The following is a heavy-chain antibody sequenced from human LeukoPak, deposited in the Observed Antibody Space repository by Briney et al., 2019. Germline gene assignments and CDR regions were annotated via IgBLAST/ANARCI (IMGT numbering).Heavy chain of an antibody. V-gene: IGHV3-48*01. CDR2: IGTSSTTI. CDR3: ANLLKYYDFWSGYYGGDSTGY. CDR1: GFTFSSYT. J-gene: IGHJ4*02. D-gene: IGHD3-3*01. Sequence: PGGSLRLSCAASGFTFSSYTMNWVRQPPGKGLEWVSNIGTSSTTIYYADSVKGRFTISRDNSKNTLYLQMNSLRAEDTAVYYCANLLKYYDFWSGYYGGDSTGYWGQGTLVTVSS.